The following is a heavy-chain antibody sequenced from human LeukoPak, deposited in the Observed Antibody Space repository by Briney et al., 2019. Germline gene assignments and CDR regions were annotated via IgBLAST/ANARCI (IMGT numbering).Heavy chain of an antibody. CDR3: SYYYDSSGELRN. V-gene: IGHV3-23*01. D-gene: IGHD3-22*01. J-gene: IGHJ4*02. Sequence: GGSLRLSCAACGLIFHRYAMKWVRQAPGKGLEWVSAISGRGGSTYYADSVKGRFTISQDNSKNTLFLQMTRMRDEDTVASYCSYYYDSSGELRNWGQGTLVTVSS. CDR2: ISGRGGST. CDR1: GLIFHRYA.